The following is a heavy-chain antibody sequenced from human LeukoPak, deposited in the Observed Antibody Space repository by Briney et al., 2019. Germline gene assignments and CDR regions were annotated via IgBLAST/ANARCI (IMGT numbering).Heavy chain of an antibody. Sequence: SETPSLTCAVYGGSFSNYYWSWIRQPPGKGLEWIGEINDGGSTHYNPSLKSRVTMSVDTSNHQFSLKLNSMSAADTAVYYCAKGHSASNYAYFDSWGQGTLVTVSS. V-gene: IGHV4-34*01. J-gene: IGHJ4*02. CDR2: INDGGST. D-gene: IGHD1-26*01. CDR3: AKGHSASNYAYFDS. CDR1: GGSFSNYY.